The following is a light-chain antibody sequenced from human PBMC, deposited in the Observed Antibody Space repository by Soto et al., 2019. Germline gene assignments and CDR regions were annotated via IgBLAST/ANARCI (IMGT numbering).Light chain of an antibody. CDR3: QHYGNSPVT. CDR2: GAS. V-gene: IGKV3-20*01. CDR1: QNVDSNY. J-gene: IGKJ1*01. Sequence: EIVLTQPPGTLSLSPGERATLSCRASQNVDSNYLAWYQQKPGQAPRLLIFGASSGATGIPDRFSGHGSGTDFTLTISRLEPEDFAVYYCQHYGNSPVTFGQGTKVDI.